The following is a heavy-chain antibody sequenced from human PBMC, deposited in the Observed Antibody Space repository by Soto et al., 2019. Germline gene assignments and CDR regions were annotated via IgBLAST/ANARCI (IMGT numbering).Heavy chain of an antibody. CDR2: IVVGSGNT. V-gene: IGHV1-58*01. D-gene: IGHD2-21*01. CDR3: AADVVGYFPRLARH. CDR1: GFTFTNSA. Sequence: RASVKVSCKASGFTFTNSAVQWVRQPRGQRLEWIGWIVVGSGNTNYAQKFQERVTITRDMSTSTAYMELSSLRPEDTAVYYCAADVVGYFPRLARHRGPGTLVTVS. J-gene: IGHJ4*02.